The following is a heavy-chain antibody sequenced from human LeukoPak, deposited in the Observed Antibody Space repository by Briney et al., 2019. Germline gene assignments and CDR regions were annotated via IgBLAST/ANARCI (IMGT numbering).Heavy chain of an antibody. Sequence: SETLSLTCTVSGGSISSYYWSWIRQPPGKGLEWIGYIYYSGSTNYNPSLKSRVTISVDTSKNQFSLKLSSVTAADTAVYYCARLPTVPYYGMDVWGQGTTVTVSS. V-gene: IGHV4-59*01. CDR3: ARLPTVPYYGMDV. CDR1: GGSISSYY. CDR2: IYYSGST. J-gene: IGHJ6*02. D-gene: IGHD4-17*01.